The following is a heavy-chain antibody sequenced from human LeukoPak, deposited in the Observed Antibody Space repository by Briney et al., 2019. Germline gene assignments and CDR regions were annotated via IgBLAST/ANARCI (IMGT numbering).Heavy chain of an antibody. CDR2: IYRGGST. CDR3: ARDRGAAAGN. CDR1: GFNVSNNY. V-gene: IGHV3-53*01. J-gene: IGHJ4*02. Sequence: GGSLRLSCAASGFNVSNNYMSWVHQAPGKGLEWVSVIYRGGSTYYADSVKGRFTMSRDNSKNTVYLQMDSLRAEDTAVYYCARDRGAAAGNWGQGTLVTVSS. D-gene: IGHD6-13*01.